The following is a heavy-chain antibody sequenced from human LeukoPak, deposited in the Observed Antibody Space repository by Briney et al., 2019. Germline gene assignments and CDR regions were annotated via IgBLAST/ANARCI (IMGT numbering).Heavy chain of an antibody. CDR1: GVTFSSYA. Sequence: GGSLRLSRAPSGVTFSSYATHWVRHAPGKGLEWGAVISYDGSNKYYADSAKGRFTISRDNSKNTLYLQKNSLRAEATAVYYCARVTRRYSSGWYYFDYWGQGTLVTVSS. D-gene: IGHD6-19*01. V-gene: IGHV3-30*04. J-gene: IGHJ4*02. CDR3: ARVTRRYSSGWYYFDY. CDR2: ISYDGSNK.